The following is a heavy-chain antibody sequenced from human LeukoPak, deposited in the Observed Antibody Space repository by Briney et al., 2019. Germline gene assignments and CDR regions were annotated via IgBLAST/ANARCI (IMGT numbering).Heavy chain of an antibody. CDR3: AKDRGIISDY. J-gene: IGHJ4*02. CDR2: IRSSGSTI. D-gene: IGHD3-10*01. Sequence: GGSLRLSCTASGFTFGDYAMSWFRQAPGKGLEWVGFIRSSGSTIYYADSVKGRFTISRDNSKNTLYLQMNSLRVEDTAVYYCAKDRGIISDYWGQGTLVTVSS. V-gene: IGHV3-23*01. CDR1: GFTFGDYA.